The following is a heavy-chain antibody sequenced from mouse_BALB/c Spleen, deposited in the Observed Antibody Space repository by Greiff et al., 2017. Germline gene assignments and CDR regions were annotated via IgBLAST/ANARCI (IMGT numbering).Heavy chain of an antibody. J-gene: IGHJ3*01. D-gene: IGHD2-4*01. V-gene: IGHV1-15*01. CDR3: TRDYDAWFAY. CDR1: GYTFTDYE. CDR2: IDPETGGT. Sequence: VQGVESGAELVRPGASVTLSCKASGYTFTDYEMHWVKQTPVHGLEWIGAIDPETGGTAYNQKFKGKATLTADKSSSTAYMELRSLTSEDSAVYYCTRDYDAWFAYWGQGTLVTVSA.